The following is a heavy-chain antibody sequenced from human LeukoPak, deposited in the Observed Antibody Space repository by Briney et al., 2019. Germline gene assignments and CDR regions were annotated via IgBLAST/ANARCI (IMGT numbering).Heavy chain of an antibody. D-gene: IGHD3-22*01. CDR2: IYPGDSDT. V-gene: IGHV5-51*01. Sequence: GESLKISCKGSGYSFTSYWIGWVRQMPGKGLEWMGIIYPGDSDTRYSPSFQGQVTISADKSISTAYLQWSSLKASDTAMYYCARGPPYYYDSSGYYRPSDYWGQGTLVTVSS. CDR1: GYSFTSYW. J-gene: IGHJ4*02. CDR3: ARGPPYYYDSSGYYRPSDY.